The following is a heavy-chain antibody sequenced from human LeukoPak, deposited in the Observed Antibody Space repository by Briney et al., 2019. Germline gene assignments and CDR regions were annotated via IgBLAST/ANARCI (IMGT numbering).Heavy chain of an antibody. D-gene: IGHD1-26*01. CDR3: ARDSASTPLDY. Sequence: GGSLRLSCATSGFTFSSYGVHWVRQAPGKGMEWVAVVSNDGRNEYYADSVQGRFSISRDNSKNTVYLQMNSLRAEDTAVYYCARDSASTPLDYWGQGTLVTVSS. CDR2: VSNDGRNE. V-gene: IGHV3-33*01. CDR1: GFTFSSYG. J-gene: IGHJ4*02.